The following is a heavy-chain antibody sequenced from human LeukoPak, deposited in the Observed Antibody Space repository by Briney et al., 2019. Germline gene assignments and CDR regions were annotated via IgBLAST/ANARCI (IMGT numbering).Heavy chain of an antibody. CDR3: AKTGNPPTGDY. D-gene: IGHD1-1*01. CDR2: ISGSGGST. CDR1: GFTFSSYA. J-gene: IGHJ4*02. Sequence: GGSLRLSCAASGFTFSSYAMSWVRQAPGKGLEWVSAISGSGGSTYYADSVKGRFTISRDNSKNTLYLQMNSLRDEDTAIYYCAKTGNPPTGDYWGQGTLVTVSS. V-gene: IGHV3-23*01.